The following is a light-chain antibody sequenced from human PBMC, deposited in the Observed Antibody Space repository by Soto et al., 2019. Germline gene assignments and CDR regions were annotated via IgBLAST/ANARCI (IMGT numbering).Light chain of an antibody. CDR2: GAA. Sequence: EIVLTQSPGTLSLSPGERATLSCRASQSINSRYLVWYQQKPGQAPRLLIYGAASRATGIPDRFSGSGSGTDFILTISRLEPEDFAVYYFKQFGSSPGFTFGPGTIVDIK. CDR1: QSINSRY. CDR3: KQFGSSPGFT. J-gene: IGKJ3*01. V-gene: IGKV3-20*01.